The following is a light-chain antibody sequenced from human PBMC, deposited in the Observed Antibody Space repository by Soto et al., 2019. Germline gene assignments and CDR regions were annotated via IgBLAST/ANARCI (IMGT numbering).Light chain of an antibody. Sequence: ESVWTHSPGTRSLSPGERATVSCRAIQSVRSIYLAWYQQKPGQAPRLLIYGASSRATGIPDRFSGSGSGTDFTLTISRLEPEDFAVYYCQQYGSSPITFGQGTRLEIK. CDR1: QSVRSIY. V-gene: IGKV3-20*01. CDR2: GAS. CDR3: QQYGSSPIT. J-gene: IGKJ5*01.